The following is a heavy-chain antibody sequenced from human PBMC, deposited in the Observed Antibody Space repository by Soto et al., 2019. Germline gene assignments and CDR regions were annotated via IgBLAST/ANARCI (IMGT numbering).Heavy chain of an antibody. CDR3: ASEYYERGIFDN. D-gene: IGHD3-3*01. CDR1: GGTFSSYA. Sequence: QVQLVQSGAEVKKPGSSVKVSCKASGGTFSSYAISWVRQAPGQGLEWMGGIIPIFGTANYAQKFQGRATITTDESTSTAYMELSSLRSEDTAVYYCASEYYERGIFDNWGQGTMVTVSS. J-gene: IGHJ3*02. CDR2: IIPIFGTA. V-gene: IGHV1-69*01.